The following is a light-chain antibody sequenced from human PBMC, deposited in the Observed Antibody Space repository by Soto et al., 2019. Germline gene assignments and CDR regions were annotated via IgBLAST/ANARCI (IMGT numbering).Light chain of an antibody. Sequence: QSALTQPASVSGSPGQSVTVSCTGASSDVGAYEHVSWYQQHPGRAPKLILYDVNNRPSGVSNHFSGSKSGNTASLVISGLQANDEADYYCSSYSTTNILVFGSGTKVTVL. CDR1: SSDVGAYEH. CDR3: SSYSTTNILV. J-gene: IGLJ1*01. V-gene: IGLV2-14*03. CDR2: DVN.